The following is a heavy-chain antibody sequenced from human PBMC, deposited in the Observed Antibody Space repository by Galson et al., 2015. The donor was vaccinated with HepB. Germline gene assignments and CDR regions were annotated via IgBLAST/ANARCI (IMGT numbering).Heavy chain of an antibody. V-gene: IGHV3-21*01. Sequence: SLRLSCAASGFTFSSYSMNWVRQAPGKGLEWVSSISSSSSYIYYADSVKGRFTISRDNAKNSLYLQMNSLRAEDTAVYYCATMVRGVPYFDYWGQGTLVTVSS. CDR1: GFTFSSYS. D-gene: IGHD3-10*01. J-gene: IGHJ4*02. CDR3: ATMVRGVPYFDY. CDR2: ISSSSSYI.